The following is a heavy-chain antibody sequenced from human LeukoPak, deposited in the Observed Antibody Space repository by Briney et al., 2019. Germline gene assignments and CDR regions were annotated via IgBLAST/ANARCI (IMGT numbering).Heavy chain of an antibody. J-gene: IGHJ5*02. D-gene: IGHD5-12*01. Sequence: ASVKVSCTASGYTFTGYYYHWVRQAPGQGHEWMGWINSNSGGTNYSQKFQGRVTLTRDTSISTAYMELRRLKSDDTAVYYCARGGFSAYDRLDPWGQGTLVTVSS. CDR1: GYTFTGYY. CDR3: ARGGFSAYDRLDP. V-gene: IGHV1-2*02. CDR2: INSNSGGT.